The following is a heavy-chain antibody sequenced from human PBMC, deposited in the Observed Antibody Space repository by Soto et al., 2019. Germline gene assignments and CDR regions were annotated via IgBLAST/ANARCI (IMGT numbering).Heavy chain of an antibody. D-gene: IGHD1-26*01. CDR2: IYQSGTT. J-gene: IGHJ4*02. CDR1: GGSVRSGSYY. CDR3: ARDSWAYFDC. Sequence: NPSETLSLTCSVSGGSVRSGSYYWTWIRQPPGKGLEWIGYIYQSGTTNYNASLKSRVTMSVDTPKNQFSLKLSSVTAADTAVYYCARDSWAYFDCWGQGTLVTVSS. V-gene: IGHV4-61*01.